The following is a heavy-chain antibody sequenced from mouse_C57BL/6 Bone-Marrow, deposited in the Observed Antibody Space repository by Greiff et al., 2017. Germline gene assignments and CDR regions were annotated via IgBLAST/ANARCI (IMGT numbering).Heavy chain of an antibody. CDR2: ISSGGDYI. J-gene: IGHJ3*01. V-gene: IGHV5-9-1*02. D-gene: IGHD5-5*01. Sequence: EVQLVESGEGLVKPGGSLKLSCAASGFTFSSYAMSWVRQTPEKRLEWVAYISSGGDYIYYADTVKGRFTISRDNARNTLYRQLSSLKSEDTAMYYCTRGDYPLAYWGQGTLVTVSA. CDR3: TRGDYPLAY. CDR1: GFTFSSYA.